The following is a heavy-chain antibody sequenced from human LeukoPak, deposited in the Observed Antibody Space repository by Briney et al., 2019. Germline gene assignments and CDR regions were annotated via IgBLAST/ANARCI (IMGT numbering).Heavy chain of an antibody. J-gene: IGHJ4*02. CDR1: GGSISSGDYY. D-gene: IGHD6-19*01. CDR3: ARVGQWPTIFDY. CDR2: IYYSGST. V-gene: IGHV4-30-4*08. Sequence: PSQTLSLTCTVSGGSISSGDYYWSWIRQPPGTGLEWIGYIYYSGSTYYNPSLKSRVTISVDTSKNQFSLKLSSVTAADTAVYYCARVGQWPTIFDYWGQGTLVTVSS.